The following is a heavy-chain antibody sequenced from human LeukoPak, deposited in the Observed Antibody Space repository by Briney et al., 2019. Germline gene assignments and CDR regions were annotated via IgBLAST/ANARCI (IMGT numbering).Heavy chain of an antibody. D-gene: IGHD6-13*01. CDR2: IYYSGST. V-gene: IGHV4-59*01. CDR3: ARDSSSSWGDYYMDV. J-gene: IGHJ6*03. Sequence: PSETLSLTCTVSGGSISSYYWSWIRQPPGRGLEWIGYIYYSGSTNYNPSLKSRVTISVDTSKNQFSLKLSSVTAADTAVYYCARDSSSSWGDYYMDVWGKGTTVTISS. CDR1: GGSISSYY.